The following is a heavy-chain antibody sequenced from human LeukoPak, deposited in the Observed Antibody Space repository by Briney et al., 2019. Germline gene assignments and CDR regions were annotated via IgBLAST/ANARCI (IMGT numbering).Heavy chain of an antibody. CDR1: GFSFSSYA. D-gene: IGHD2/OR15-2a*01. J-gene: IGHJ6*02. CDR2: ISSSSTTI. CDR3: ARDISAAGHYYHYYTMDV. V-gene: IGHV3-48*04. Sequence: GGSLRLSCAASGFSFSSYAMNWVRQTPGQGLQWVSYISSSSTTIFYADSVKGRFTVSRDNAKKSLYLQMDSLRADDTAVYYCARDISAAGHYYHYYTMDVWGQGTTVTVSS.